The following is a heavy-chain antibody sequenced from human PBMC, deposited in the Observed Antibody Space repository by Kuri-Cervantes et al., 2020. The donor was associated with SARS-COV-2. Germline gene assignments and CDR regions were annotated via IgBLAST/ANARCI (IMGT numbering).Heavy chain of an antibody. CDR2: ISSSSSTI. D-gene: IGHD3-22*01. CDR1: GFTFSSYS. V-gene: IGHV3-48*01. Sequence: GGSLRLSCAASGFTFSSYSMNWVRQAPGKGLEWVSYISSSSSTIYYADSVKGRFTISKDNAKNSLYLQMNSLRAEDTAVYYCARSTPFRRLVVISQGGAFDIWGQGTMVTVSS. CDR3: ARSTPFRRLVVISQGGAFDI. J-gene: IGHJ3*02.